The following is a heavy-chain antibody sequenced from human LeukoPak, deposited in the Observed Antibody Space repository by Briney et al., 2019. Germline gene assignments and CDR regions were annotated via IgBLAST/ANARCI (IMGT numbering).Heavy chain of an antibody. CDR3: ARGLSEFYYDSSGYPL. J-gene: IGHJ4*02. Sequence: ASVNVSCKASGYTFTSYAMNWMRQAPGQGLEWMGWINTNTGNPTYVQGFTGRFVFSLDTSVSTAYLQISSLKAEDTAVYYCARGLSEFYYDSSGYPLWGQGTLVTVSS. V-gene: IGHV7-4-1*02. CDR2: INTNTGNP. D-gene: IGHD3-22*01. CDR1: GYTFTSYA.